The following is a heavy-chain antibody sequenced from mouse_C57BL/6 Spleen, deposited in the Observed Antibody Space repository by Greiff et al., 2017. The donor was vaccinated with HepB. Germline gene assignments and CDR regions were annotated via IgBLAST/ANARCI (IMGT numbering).Heavy chain of an antibody. J-gene: IGHJ4*01. D-gene: IGHD2-2*01. CDR1: GYTFTDYN. CDR3: ARNGYDVGGYAMDY. CDR2: INPNNGGT. Sequence: EVQLQQSGPELVKPGASVKMSCKASGYTFTDYNMHWVKQRHGKSLEWIGYINPNNGGTSYNQKFKGKATLTVNKSSSTAYMELRSLTSEDSAVYYCARNGYDVGGYAMDYWGQGTSVTVSS. V-gene: IGHV1-22*01.